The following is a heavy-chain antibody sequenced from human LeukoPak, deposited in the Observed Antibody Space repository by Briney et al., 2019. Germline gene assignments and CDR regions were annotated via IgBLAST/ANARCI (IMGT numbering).Heavy chain of an antibody. D-gene: IGHD3-22*01. CDR1: GYRFTNYW. CDR2: IYPGDSDT. J-gene: IGHJ4*02. CDR3: ARFNNYDSIPFDY. Sequence: GESLQISFKGSGYRFTNYWIGWVRQMPGKGLEWMGIIYPGDSDTRFSPSFQGQVTISADKSISTAYLQWSSLKASDTTMYYCARFNNYDSIPFDYWGQGTLVTVSS. V-gene: IGHV5-51*01.